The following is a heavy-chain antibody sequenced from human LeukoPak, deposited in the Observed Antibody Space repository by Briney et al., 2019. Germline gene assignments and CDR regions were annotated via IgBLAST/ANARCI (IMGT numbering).Heavy chain of an antibody. Sequence: GGSLRLPCAASGFTFSSYAMNWVRQAPGKGLEWVSGISGSGGSTYYADSVKGRFTISRDNSKSTLYLQMNSLRAEDTAVYYCAKDSAYSSGWYYFDPWGQGILVTVSS. CDR1: GFTFSSYA. J-gene: IGHJ4*02. D-gene: IGHD6-13*01. V-gene: IGHV3-23*01. CDR2: ISGSGGST. CDR3: AKDSAYSSGWYYFDP.